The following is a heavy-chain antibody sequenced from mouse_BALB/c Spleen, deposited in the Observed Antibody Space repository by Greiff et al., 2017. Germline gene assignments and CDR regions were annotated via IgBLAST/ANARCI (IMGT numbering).Heavy chain of an antibody. D-gene: IGHD2-2*01. CDR3: ARHGYWFAY. CDR1: GFTFSSYT. CDR2: ISNGGGST. V-gene: IGHV5-12-2*01. J-gene: IGHJ3*01. Sequence: EVMLVESGGGLVQPGGSLKLSCAASGFTFSSYTMSWVRQTPEKRLEWVAYISNGGGSTYYPDTVKGRFTISRDNAKNTLYLQMSSLKSEDTAMYYCARHGYWFAYWGQGTLVTVSA.